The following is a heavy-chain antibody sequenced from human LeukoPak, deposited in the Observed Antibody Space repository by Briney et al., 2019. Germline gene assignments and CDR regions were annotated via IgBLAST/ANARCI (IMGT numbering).Heavy chain of an antibody. J-gene: IGHJ4*02. Sequence: GGSLRLSRAASGFTFSSYAMSRVRQAPGKGLEWVSAISGSGGSTYYADSVKGRFTISRDNSKNTLYLQMNSLRAEDTAVYYCAKDQGIAAAGTFDYWGQGTLVTVSS. CDR1: GFTFSSYA. CDR3: AKDQGIAAAGTFDY. D-gene: IGHD6-13*01. CDR2: ISGSGGST. V-gene: IGHV3-23*01.